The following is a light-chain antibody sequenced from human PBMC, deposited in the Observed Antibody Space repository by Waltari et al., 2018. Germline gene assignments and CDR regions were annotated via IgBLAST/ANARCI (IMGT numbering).Light chain of an antibody. J-gene: IGLJ2*01. CDR1: SSDVGGHNY. CDR3: SSYAGSNNVV. CDR2: EVS. V-gene: IGLV2-8*01. Sequence: QSALTQPPSASGSPGQSVTISCTGTSSDVGGHNYLSWYQQHPGKAPTLIIYEVSKRPSGVPDRFSGSKSGNTASLTVSGLQAEDEADYYCSSYAGSNNVVFGGGTKLTVL.